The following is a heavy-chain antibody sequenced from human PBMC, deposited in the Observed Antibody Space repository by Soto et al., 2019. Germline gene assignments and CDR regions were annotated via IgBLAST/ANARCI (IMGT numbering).Heavy chain of an antibody. D-gene: IGHD1-26*01. Sequence: GGSLRLSCTASGFTFSSYVIYWVRQAPGRGLEWVSAISGSGGNTYYVDSVKGRFTISRDNSKDTLYLQMNSLRVEDTGVYYCAKLGVRAATFGVDYWGQGTQVTVSS. CDR2: ISGSGGNT. CDR3: AKLGVRAATFGVDY. J-gene: IGHJ4*02. CDR1: GFTFSSYV. V-gene: IGHV3-23*01.